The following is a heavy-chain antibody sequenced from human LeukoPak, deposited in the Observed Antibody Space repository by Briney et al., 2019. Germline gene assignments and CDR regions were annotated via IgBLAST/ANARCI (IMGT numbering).Heavy chain of an antibody. V-gene: IGHV3-9*02. CDR3: ARDNCATKSCFDX. CDR2: IYWSSSGT. D-gene: IGHD2-21*01. J-gene: IGHJ4*02. CDR1: GFNSEDHA. Sequence: PGRSLRLSCVVSGFNSEDHAMHWVRQAPGKGLEWVSGIYWSSSGTGYADSVKGRFTVSRDSAKNSLYLQMDNLRPEDTAVYFCARDNCATKSCFDXWGXGTLVIVSS.